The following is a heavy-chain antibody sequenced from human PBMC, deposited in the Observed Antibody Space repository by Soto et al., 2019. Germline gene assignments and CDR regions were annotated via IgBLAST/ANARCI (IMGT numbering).Heavy chain of an antibody. CDR3: ARGYEYSSGWYFDY. Sequence: SETLSLTCAVYGGSFSGYYWSWIRQPPGKGLEWIGEINHSGSTNYNPSLKSRVTISVDTSKNQFSLKLSSVTAADTAVYYCARGYEYSSGWYFDYWGQGTLVPVSS. J-gene: IGHJ4*02. CDR2: INHSGST. V-gene: IGHV4-34*01. D-gene: IGHD6-19*01. CDR1: GGSFSGYY.